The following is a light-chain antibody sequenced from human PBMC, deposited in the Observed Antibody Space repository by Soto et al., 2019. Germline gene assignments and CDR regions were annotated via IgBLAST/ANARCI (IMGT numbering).Light chain of an antibody. J-gene: IGKJ1*01. CDR2: AAS. V-gene: IGKV1-12*01. CDR1: QDISNW. CDR3: QQYNNWART. Sequence: DIQMTQSPSSVSASVGDRVTITCRASQDISNWLAWYQQKPGKAPKLLIYAASTLESGVPSRFSGSGSGTDFTLTISSLQSADFAVYFCQQYNNWARTLGQGTKVDIK.